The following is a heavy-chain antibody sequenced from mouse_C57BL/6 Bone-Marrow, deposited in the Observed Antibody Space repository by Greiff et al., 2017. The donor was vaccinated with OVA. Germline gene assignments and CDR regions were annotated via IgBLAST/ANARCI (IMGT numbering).Heavy chain of an antibody. CDR2: IYPSDSET. V-gene: IGHV1-61*01. CDR1: GYTFTSYW. CDR3: GSSYEGYFDV. J-gene: IGHJ1*03. Sequence: VKLQQPGAELVRPGSSVKLSCKASGYTFTSYWMDWVKQRPGQGLEWIGNIYPSDSETHYNQKFKDKATLTVDKSSSTAYMQLSSLTSEDSAVYYCGSSYEGYFDVWGTGTTVTVSS. D-gene: IGHD1-1*01.